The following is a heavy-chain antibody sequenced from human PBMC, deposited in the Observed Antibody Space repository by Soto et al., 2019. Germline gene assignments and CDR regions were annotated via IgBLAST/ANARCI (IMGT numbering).Heavy chain of an antibody. CDR3: AKDGISGDGYNLIDN. CDR2: ISGSGGST. CDR1: KFTFSSYA. Sequence: EVQLLESGGGLVQPGGSLRLSCAASKFTFSSYAMSWVRQAPGKGLEWVSAISGSGGSTYYADSVKGRFTISRDNSKNTLYLQMNSLRAEDTAVYYCAKDGISGDGYNLIDNWGQGTLVTVSS. V-gene: IGHV3-23*01. D-gene: IGHD5-12*01. J-gene: IGHJ4*02.